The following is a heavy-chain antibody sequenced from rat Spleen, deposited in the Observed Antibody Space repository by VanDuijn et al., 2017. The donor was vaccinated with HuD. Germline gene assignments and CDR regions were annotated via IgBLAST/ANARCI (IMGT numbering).Heavy chain of an antibody. Sequence: QVQLKESGPGLVQPSQTLSLTCTVAGFSLTSYNVHWVRQPPGKDLEWMGVIWNTGGTQYNSALKSRLSISKDTSKSQVFLKMNSLQTEDTAIYFCTRDHSYWGSYYPGGFAYWGQGTLVTVSS. CDR1: GFSLTSYN. CDR2: IWNTGGT. CDR3: TRDHSYWGSYYPGGFAY. J-gene: IGHJ3*01. D-gene: IGHD1-12*02. V-gene: IGHV2-41*01.